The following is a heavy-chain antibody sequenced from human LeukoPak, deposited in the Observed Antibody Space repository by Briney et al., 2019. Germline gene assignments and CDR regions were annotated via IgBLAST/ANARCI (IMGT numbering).Heavy chain of an antibody. D-gene: IGHD6-19*01. CDR2: ISSLSGTI. CDR1: GFTFSTYS. V-gene: IGHV3-48*01. J-gene: IGHJ4*02. CDR3: AKDHQWLDYFDY. Sequence: GGSLRLSCAASGFTFSTYSMNWVRQAPGKGLEWISYISSLSGTINYADSVKGRFTISRDNSKNTLYLQMNSLRAEDTAVYYCAKDHQWLDYFDYWGQGTLVTVSS.